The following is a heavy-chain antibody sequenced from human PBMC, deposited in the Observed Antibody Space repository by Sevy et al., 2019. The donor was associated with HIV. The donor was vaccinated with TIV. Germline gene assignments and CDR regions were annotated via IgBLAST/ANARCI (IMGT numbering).Heavy chain of an antibody. CDR1: GGSFSGYY. J-gene: IGHJ4*02. Sequence: SETLSLTCAVYGGSFSGYYWSWIRQPPGKGLEWIGEINHSGSTNYNSSLKSRVTISVDTSKNQFSLKLSSVTAADTAVYYCARRGIDTAMAVFDYWGQGTLVTVSS. V-gene: IGHV4-34*01. CDR2: INHSGST. CDR3: ARRGIDTAMAVFDY. D-gene: IGHD5-18*01.